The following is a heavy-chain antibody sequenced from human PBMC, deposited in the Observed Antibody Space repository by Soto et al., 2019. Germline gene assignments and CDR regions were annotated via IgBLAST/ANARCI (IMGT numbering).Heavy chain of an antibody. CDR1: GFTFSNAW. V-gene: IGHV3-15*07. Sequence: EVQLVESGGGLVKPGGSLRLSCAASGFTFSNAWMNWVRRAPGKGLEWVGRIKSKTDGGTTDYAAPVKGRFTISRDDSKNTLYLQMNSLKTEDTAVYYCTTGGNDDYYGMDVWGQGTTVTVSS. J-gene: IGHJ6*02. CDR3: TTGGNDDYYGMDV. D-gene: IGHD1-1*01. CDR2: IKSKTDGGTT.